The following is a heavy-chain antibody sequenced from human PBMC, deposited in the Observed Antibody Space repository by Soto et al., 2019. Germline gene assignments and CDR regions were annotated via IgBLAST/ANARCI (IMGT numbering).Heavy chain of an antibody. CDR1: GFTFSSYA. D-gene: IGHD3-10*01. Sequence: GGSLRLSCAASGFTFSSYAMSWVRQAPGKGLEWVSGISGSGGSTYYADSVKGRFTISRDNSKNTLYLQMNSLRAEDTAVYYCAKAAYYYGSGSYYNVPYYYGMDVWGQGT. J-gene: IGHJ6*02. CDR2: ISGSGGST. V-gene: IGHV3-23*01. CDR3: AKAAYYYGSGSYYNVPYYYGMDV.